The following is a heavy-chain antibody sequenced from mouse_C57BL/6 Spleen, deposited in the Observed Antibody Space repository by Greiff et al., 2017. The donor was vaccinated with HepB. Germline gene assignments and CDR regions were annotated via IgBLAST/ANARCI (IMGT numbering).Heavy chain of an antibody. Sequence: VQLQQSGAELVRPGASVKLSCTASGFNIKDDSMHWVKQRPEQGLEWIGWIDPDDSDTEYASKVQGKVTITADTASNTVYLQLSSLTSEDTAVYYCTTAAAQAPYFEDWGHGTTLTVA. J-gene: IGHJ2*01. CDR1: GFNIKDDS. D-gene: IGHD3-2*02. CDR2: IDPDDSDT. CDR3: TTAAAQAPYFED. V-gene: IGHV14-4*01.